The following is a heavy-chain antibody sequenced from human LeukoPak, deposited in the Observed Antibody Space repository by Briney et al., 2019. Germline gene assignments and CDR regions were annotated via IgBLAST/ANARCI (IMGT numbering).Heavy chain of an antibody. Sequence: ASGKVCCKASGYTFTSYYMHGVRQAPGQGLEGRGIINLSGGSTSYAQKFQGRVTMTRDMSTSTVYMELSRLRTGDTAMYYCARNPYAFDIWGQGTMVTLSS. CDR1: GYTFTSYY. CDR3: ARNPYAFDI. CDR2: INLSGGST. J-gene: IGHJ3*02. V-gene: IGHV1-46*01. D-gene: IGHD1-14*01.